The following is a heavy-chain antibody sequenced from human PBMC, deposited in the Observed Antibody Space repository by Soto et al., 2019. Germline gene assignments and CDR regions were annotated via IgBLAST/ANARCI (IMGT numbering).Heavy chain of an antibody. V-gene: IGHV1-69*13. Sequence: SVKVSCKASGGTFSSYAISWVRQAPGQGLEWMGGIIPIFGTANYAQKFQGRVTITADESTSTAYMELSSLRSEDTAVYYCARFGGNSYYCYGMDVWGQGTTVTVSS. CDR1: GGTFSSYA. D-gene: IGHD2-21*02. CDR3: ARFGGNSYYCYGMDV. CDR2: IIPIFGTA. J-gene: IGHJ6*02.